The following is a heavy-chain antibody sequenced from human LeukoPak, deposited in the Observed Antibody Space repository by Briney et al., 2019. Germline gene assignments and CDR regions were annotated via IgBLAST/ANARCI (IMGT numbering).Heavy chain of an antibody. V-gene: IGHV3-21*01. CDR1: GFTFSSYS. J-gene: IGHJ4*02. CDR3: AKSGSGWRIHYFDY. D-gene: IGHD6-19*01. Sequence: GGSLRLSCAASGFTFSSYSMNWVRQAPGKGLEWVSSISSSGSYIYYADSVKGRFTISRDNAKNSLYLQMNSLRAEDTAVYYCAKSGSGWRIHYFDYWGQGTLVTVSS. CDR2: ISSSGSYI.